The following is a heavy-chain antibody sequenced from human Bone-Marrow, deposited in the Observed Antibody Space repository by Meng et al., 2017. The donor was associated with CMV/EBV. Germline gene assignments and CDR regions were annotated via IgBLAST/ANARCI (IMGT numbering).Heavy chain of an antibody. J-gene: IGHJ6*02. CDR3: ARWVSYYYGMDG. Sequence: ASVKVSCKASGYTFTSYGISWVRQAPGQGLEWMGIINPSGGSTSYAQKFQGRVTMTRDTSTSTVYMELSSLRSEDTAVYYCARWVSYYYGMDGWGQGTTVTVS. V-gene: IGHV1-46*01. D-gene: IGHD3-22*01. CDR2: INPSGGST. CDR1: GYTFTSYG.